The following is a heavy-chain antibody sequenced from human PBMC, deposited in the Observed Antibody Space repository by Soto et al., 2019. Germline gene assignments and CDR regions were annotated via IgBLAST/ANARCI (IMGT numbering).Heavy chain of an antibody. V-gene: IGHV1-69*01. D-gene: IGHD5-18*01. CDR2: IIPIFGTA. Sequence: QVQLVQSGAEVKKPGSSVKVSCKASGGTFSSYAISWVRQAPGQGLEWMGGIIPIFGTANYEQKFQGRVTITADESTSTAYMEPSSLRHEDTAVYYFARVVLPDTAMVTLYGMDVWGQGTTVTLSS. CDR3: ARVVLPDTAMVTLYGMDV. CDR1: GGTFSSYA. J-gene: IGHJ6*02.